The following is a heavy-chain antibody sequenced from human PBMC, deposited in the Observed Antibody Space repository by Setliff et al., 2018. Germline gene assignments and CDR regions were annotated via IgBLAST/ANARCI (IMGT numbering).Heavy chain of an antibody. Sequence: SETLSLTCTVSGRSSSSHYWSWIRQPPGKGLEWIGYMYYSGDTNYNPSLKSRVTISVDTSKNQFSLELRSVTAADTAVYYCARGRNVAARLLDSWGQGARVTVSS. V-gene: IGHV4-59*08. D-gene: IGHD6-6*01. J-gene: IGHJ4*02. CDR1: GRSSSSHY. CDR3: ARGRNVAARLLDS. CDR2: MYYSGDT.